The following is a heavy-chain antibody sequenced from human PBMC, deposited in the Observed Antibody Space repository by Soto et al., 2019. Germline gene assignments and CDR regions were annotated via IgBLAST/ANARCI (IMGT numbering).Heavy chain of an antibody. Sequence: PSETLSLTCTVSGGSISSSSYYWGWIRQPPGKGLEWIGSIYYSGSTYYNPSLKSRVTISVDTSKNQFSLKLSSVTAADTAVYYCARRGVVVRANAFDIWGQGTMVTVSS. V-gene: IGHV4-39*01. D-gene: IGHD2-21*01. CDR1: GGSISSSSYY. J-gene: IGHJ3*02. CDR3: ARRGVVVRANAFDI. CDR2: IYYSGST.